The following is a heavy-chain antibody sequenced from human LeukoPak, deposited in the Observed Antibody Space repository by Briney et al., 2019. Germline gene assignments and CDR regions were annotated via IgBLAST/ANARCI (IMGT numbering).Heavy chain of an antibody. J-gene: IGHJ4*02. Sequence: SETLSLTCTVSGGSISSYYWSWIRQPAGKGLEWIGRIYTSGSTNYNPSLKSRVTMSVDTSKNQFSLKLSSVTAADTAVYYCARDRAYYYDSSGYYFGVYYFDYWGQGTLVTVSS. CDR3: ARDRAYYYDSSGYYFGVYYFDY. CDR1: GGSISSYY. D-gene: IGHD3-22*01. CDR2: IYTSGST. V-gene: IGHV4-4*07.